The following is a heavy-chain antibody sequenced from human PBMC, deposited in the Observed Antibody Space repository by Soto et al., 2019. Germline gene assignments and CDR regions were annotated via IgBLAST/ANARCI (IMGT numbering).Heavy chain of an antibody. Sequence: TGGSLRLSCAASGFIFSDYYMDWVRQATGKGLEWVGRTRNKANSYSTEYAASVKGRFTISRDDSKNSLYLQMNSLETEDTAVYYCARAFYASGSYSLDYWGLGTLVTVSS. CDR3: ARAFYASGSYSLDY. V-gene: IGHV3-72*01. CDR1: GFIFSDYY. D-gene: IGHD3-10*01. CDR2: TRNKANSYST. J-gene: IGHJ4*02.